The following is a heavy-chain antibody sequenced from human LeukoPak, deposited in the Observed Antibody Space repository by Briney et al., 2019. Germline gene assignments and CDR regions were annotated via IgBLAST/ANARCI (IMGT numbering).Heavy chain of an antibody. Sequence: GGSLRLSCAASGFTFSNYWVSWFRQAPGQGLEWVASIKQDGSERYYVDSVKGRFTISRDNAKNLLFLQLSSLRVEDTAVYYCARGSMHIYNLYTDYWGQGTLVTVFS. J-gene: IGHJ4*02. CDR1: GFTFSNYW. CDR3: ARGSMHIYNLYTDY. CDR2: IKQDGSER. D-gene: IGHD3-10*01. V-gene: IGHV3-7*01.